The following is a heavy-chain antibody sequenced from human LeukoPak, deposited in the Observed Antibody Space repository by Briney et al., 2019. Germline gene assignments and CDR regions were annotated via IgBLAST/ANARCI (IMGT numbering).Heavy chain of an antibody. D-gene: IGHD1-26*01. CDR2: IKQDGSEK. CDR1: GFTFSSYW. J-gene: IGHJ4*02. Sequence: PGGSLRLSCAASGFTFSSYWMSWVRQAPGKGLEWVANIKQDGSEKYYVDSVKGRFTISRDNAKNSLYLQMNSLRAEDTAVYYCARVRGSYLRDFDYWGQGTLVTVSS. CDR3: ARVRGSYLRDFDY. V-gene: IGHV3-7*01.